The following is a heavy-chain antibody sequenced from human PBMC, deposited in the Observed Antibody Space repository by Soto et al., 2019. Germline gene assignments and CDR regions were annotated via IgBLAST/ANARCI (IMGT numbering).Heavy chain of an antibody. Sequence: QVQLVQSGAEVKKPGASVKVSCKASGYTFSNYGISWVRQAPGQGLEWMGWISAYNGNTKYAQKLQGRVTMTTDTSTSTAYRELRSLRSDDTAVYYFARHSPPVDYWGQGTLVTVSS. V-gene: IGHV1-18*01. J-gene: IGHJ4*02. CDR1: GYTFSNYG. CDR3: ARHSPPVDY. CDR2: ISAYNGNT.